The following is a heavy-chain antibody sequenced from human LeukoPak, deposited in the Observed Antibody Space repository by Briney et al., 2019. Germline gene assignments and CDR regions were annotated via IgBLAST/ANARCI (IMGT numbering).Heavy chain of an antibody. J-gene: IGHJ4*02. D-gene: IGHD3-10*01. V-gene: IGHV3-30*03. Sequence: PGGSLRLSCAASGFTFSSYGMHWVRQAPGKGLEWVAVISYDGSNKYYADSVKGRLTISRDNSKNTLYLQMNSLRAEDTAVYYCASNSMVRGKGTDYWGQGTLVTVSS. CDR2: ISYDGSNK. CDR1: GFTFSSYG. CDR3: ASNSMVRGKGTDY.